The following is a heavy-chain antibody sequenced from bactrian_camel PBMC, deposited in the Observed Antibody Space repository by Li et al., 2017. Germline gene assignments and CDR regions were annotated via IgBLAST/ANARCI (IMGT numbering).Heavy chain of an antibody. D-gene: IGHD1*01. J-gene: IGHJ4*01. CDR3: AADGYRAGNCLSLSDSSFFPY. Sequence: HVQLVESGGGLVQPGGSLRLSCAASGFIFSNYWMSWARQAPGKEREGVAVRYPGGGSTFYRELLKGRFTISRDRAKKTVYLQMDTLKLEDTAMYYCAADGYRAGNCLSLSDSSFFPYWGQGTQVTVS. V-gene: IGHV3S1*01. CDR2: RYPGGGST. CDR1: GFIFSNYW.